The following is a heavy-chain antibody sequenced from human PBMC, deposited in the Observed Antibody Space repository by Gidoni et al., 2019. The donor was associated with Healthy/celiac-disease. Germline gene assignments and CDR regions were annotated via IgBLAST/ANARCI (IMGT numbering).Heavy chain of an antibody. CDR3: ARDLQSSLSGSYYKSPYYYYYGMDV. V-gene: IGHV1-2*02. CDR1: GYNFTGYY. D-gene: IGHD3-10*01. J-gene: IGHJ6*02. CDR2: INPNSGGT. Sequence: QVQLVQSGAEVKKPGASVKVSCKASGYNFTGYYMHWVRQAPGQGLEWMGWINPNSGGTNYAQKFQGRVTMTRDTSISTAYMELSRLRSDDTAVYYCARDLQSSLSGSYYKSPYYYYYGMDVWGQGTTVTVSS.